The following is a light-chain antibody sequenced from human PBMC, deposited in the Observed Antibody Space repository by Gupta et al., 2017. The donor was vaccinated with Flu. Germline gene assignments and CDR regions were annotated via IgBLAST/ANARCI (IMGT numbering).Light chain of an antibody. CDR2: DDS. CDR3: QGWDNNSDHPV. CDR1: NVGSKS. Sequence: SYLLTQVPSVSVAPGQTARIPCGENNVGSKSVDWYQRKPGQAPLLVVDDDSERPAGIHERFSGSNSGNTATLTISTVEAGDEADYYCQGWDNNSDHPVFGGGTKLTVL. V-gene: IGLV3-21*02. J-gene: IGLJ2*01.